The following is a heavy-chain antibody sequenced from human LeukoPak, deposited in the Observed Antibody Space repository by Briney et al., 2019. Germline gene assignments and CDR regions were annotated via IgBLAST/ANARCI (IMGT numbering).Heavy chain of an antibody. CDR3: AKDLGHGDYAPSREPLDYFDY. CDR1: GFTFSSYA. V-gene: IGHV3-23*01. D-gene: IGHD4-17*01. Sequence: QTGGSLRLSCAASGFTFSSYAMSWVRQAPGKGPEWVSAISGSGGSTYYADSVKGRFTISRDNSKNTLYLQMNSLRAEDTAVYYCAKDLGHGDYAPSREPLDYFDYWGQGTLVTVSS. J-gene: IGHJ4*02. CDR2: ISGSGGST.